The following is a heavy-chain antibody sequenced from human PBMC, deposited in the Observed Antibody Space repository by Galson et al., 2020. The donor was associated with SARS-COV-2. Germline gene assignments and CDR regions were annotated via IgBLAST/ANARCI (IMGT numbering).Heavy chain of an antibody. V-gene: IGHV1-69*13. CDR2: ITPTFPLP. D-gene: IGHD6-13*01. CDR3: ATGLEAAAGGPWFDP. J-gene: IGHJ5*02. Sequence: SVNVSCKASGGTISTKRITWVRQAPGQGLQWMGDITPTFPLPTYAQRFQGRITIIADASTNTAYLELNSLRSEDTTVYYCATGLEAAAGGPWFDPWGQGTLVTVSS. CDR1: GGTISTKR.